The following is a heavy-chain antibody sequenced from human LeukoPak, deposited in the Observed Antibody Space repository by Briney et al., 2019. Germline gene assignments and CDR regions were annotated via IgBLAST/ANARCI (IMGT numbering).Heavy chain of an antibody. D-gene: IGHD6-19*01. V-gene: IGHV4-39*01. Sequence: SETLSLTCTVSGGSIATSSYYWAWVRQPPGKGLEWIGSIYYTATTYYNPSLKSRITTSVDTSKNQVSLNLSPVTAADTAVYYCARHQGISSGWFDYCGLGTWSPSPQ. J-gene: IGHJ4*02. CDR1: GGSIATSSYY. CDR3: ARHQGISSGWFDY. CDR2: IYYTATT.